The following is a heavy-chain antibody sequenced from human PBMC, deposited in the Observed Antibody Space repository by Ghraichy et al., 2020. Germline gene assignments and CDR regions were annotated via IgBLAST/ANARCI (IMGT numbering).Heavy chain of an antibody. J-gene: IGHJ6*02. CDR3: AKAMSAGIYGSGNRYGDFGGMDV. D-gene: IGHD3-10*01. CDR1: GFTFSSYG. CDR2: ISYDGSNK. Sequence: GGSLRLSCAASGFTFSSYGMHWVRQAPGKGLEWVAVISYDGSNKYYADSVKGRFTISRDNSKNTLYLQMNSLRAEDTALYYCAKAMSAGIYGSGNRYGDFGGMDVWGQGTTVTVSS. V-gene: IGHV3-30*18.